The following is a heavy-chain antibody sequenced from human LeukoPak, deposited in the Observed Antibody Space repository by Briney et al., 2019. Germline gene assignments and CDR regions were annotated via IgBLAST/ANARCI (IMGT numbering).Heavy chain of an antibody. CDR2: INHSGST. CDR1: GGSFSGYY. Sequence: PSETLSLTCTVYGGSFSGYYWHWIRQPPGKGLEWIGEINHSGSTNYNPSLKSRVTISVDTSKNQFSLKLSSVTAADTAVYYCASFYSSSWYFDYWGQGTLVTVSS. D-gene: IGHD6-13*01. V-gene: IGHV4-34*01. CDR3: ASFYSSSWYFDY. J-gene: IGHJ4*02.